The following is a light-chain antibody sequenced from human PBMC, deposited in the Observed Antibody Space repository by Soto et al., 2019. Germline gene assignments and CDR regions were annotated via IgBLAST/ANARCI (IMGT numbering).Light chain of an antibody. CDR3: QHTYTTLSG. J-gene: IGKJ1*01. CDR2: AAS. CDR1: QTISTY. V-gene: IGKV1-39*01. Sequence: DIQMTQSPPSLSASIGDRITITCRASQTISTYLNWYQQKPGKAPKLLIYAASSLQSGVPSRFSGSGSGTDFTLTISSLQPEDFATYYCQHTYTTLSGFGQGTKVEIK.